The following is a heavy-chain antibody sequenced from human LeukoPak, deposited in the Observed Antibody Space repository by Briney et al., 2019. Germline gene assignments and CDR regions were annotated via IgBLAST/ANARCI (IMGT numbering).Heavy chain of an antibody. Sequence: SQTLSLTCTVSGGSISSGDYYWSWIRQPPGKGLEWIGYIYYSGSTYYNPSLKSRVTISVDTSKNQFSLKLSSVTAADTAVYYCAREDAQWELGTAFDIWGQGTLVTVSS. CDR2: IYYSGST. CDR3: AREDAQWELGTAFDI. V-gene: IGHV4-30-4*08. J-gene: IGHJ4*02. D-gene: IGHD1-26*01. CDR1: GGSISSGDYY.